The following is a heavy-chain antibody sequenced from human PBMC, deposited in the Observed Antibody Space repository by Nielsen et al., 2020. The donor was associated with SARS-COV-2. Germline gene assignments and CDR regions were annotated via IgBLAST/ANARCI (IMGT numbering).Heavy chain of an antibody. CDR1: GGSISSYY. D-gene: IGHD3-22*01. CDR2: IYYSRST. V-gene: IGHV4-59*01. J-gene: IGHJ4*02. CDR3: ARELTVIGLFDY. Sequence: SETLSLTCTVSGGSISSYYWSWIRQPPGKGLEWIGYIYYSRSTNYNPSLKSRVTISVDTSKNQFSLKLSSVTAADTAVYYCARELTVIGLFDYWGQGTLVTVSS.